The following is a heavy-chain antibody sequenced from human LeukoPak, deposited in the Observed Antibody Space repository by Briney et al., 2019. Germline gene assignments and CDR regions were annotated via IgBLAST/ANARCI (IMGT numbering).Heavy chain of an antibody. CDR2: IYYRGSA. CDR3: AREYSSSWYEAPDYWYFDL. Sequence: TETLSLACSVSGGSISSYFWRSIRPPPPKGVGWIGYIYYRGSANYNPSLKSRVTISVDTSKDQFSLKLSSVTAADTAVYYCAREYSSSWYEAPDYWYFDLWGRGTLVTVSS. CDR1: GGSISSYF. J-gene: IGHJ2*01. D-gene: IGHD6-13*01. V-gene: IGHV4-59*01.